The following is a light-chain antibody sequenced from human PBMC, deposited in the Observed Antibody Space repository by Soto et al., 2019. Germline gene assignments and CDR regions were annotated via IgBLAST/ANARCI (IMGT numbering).Light chain of an antibody. CDR1: SSDVGGYNY. J-gene: IGLJ2*01. CDR3: SSYTSSSTPGVV. V-gene: IGLV2-14*01. CDR2: DVS. Sequence: QSALTQPASVSGSPGQSITISCTGTSSDVGGYNYVSWYQQHPGKAPKHMIYDVSNRPSGVSNRFSGSKSGNTASLTISGLQADDEADYYCSSYTSSSTPGVVFGGGTKVTVL.